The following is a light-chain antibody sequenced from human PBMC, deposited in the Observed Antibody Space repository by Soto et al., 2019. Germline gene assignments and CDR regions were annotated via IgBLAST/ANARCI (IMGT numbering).Light chain of an antibody. CDR3: QQSYSTPSLT. CDR2: AAS. Sequence: DIQMTQSPSSLSASVGDRVTITCRASQSIDKYVNWYQQKPGKGPNLLIYAASNLRTGVPSRFSGSGSGTDFTLTIISLLPEDCATDFYQQSYSTPSLTFGGGTKVEIK. J-gene: IGKJ4*01. V-gene: IGKV1-39*01. CDR1: QSIDKY.